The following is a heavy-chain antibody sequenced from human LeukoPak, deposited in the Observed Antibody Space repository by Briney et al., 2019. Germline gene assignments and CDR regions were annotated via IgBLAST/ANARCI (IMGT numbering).Heavy chain of an antibody. D-gene: IGHD3-10*01. CDR3: ARTRGEVDYGSGSYFDY. V-gene: IGHV4-59*08. CDR2: IYSSGGS. Sequence: SETLSLTCTVSGGSISSYYWSWIRQPPGKGLEWIGYIYSSGGSHYIPSLESRITMSVDTSQNQFSLKLSSVTAADTAVYYCARTRGEVDYGSGSYFDYWGQGTLVTVSS. J-gene: IGHJ4*02. CDR1: GGSISSYY.